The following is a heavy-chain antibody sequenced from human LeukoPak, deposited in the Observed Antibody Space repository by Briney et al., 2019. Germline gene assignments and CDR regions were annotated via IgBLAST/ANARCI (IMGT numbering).Heavy chain of an antibody. J-gene: IGHJ5*02. Sequence: GASVKVSCKASGYTFTSYYMHWVRQAPGQGLEWMGIINPSGGSTSYAQKFQGRVTMTRDMSTSTVYMELSSLRSEDTAVYYCARDVGRWFWRAKGTSWFDPWGQGTLVTVSS. CDR3: ARDVGRWFWRAKGTSWFDP. CDR1: GYTFTSYY. CDR2: INPSGGST. V-gene: IGHV1-46*01. D-gene: IGHD3-3*01.